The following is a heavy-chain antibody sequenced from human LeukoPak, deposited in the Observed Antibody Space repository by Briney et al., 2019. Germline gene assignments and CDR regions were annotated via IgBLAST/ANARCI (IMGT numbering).Heavy chain of an antibody. Sequence: PSETLSLTCTVSGGSISSGDYYWSWIRQPPGKGLEWIGYIYYSGSTYYNPSLKSRVTISVDTSKNQFSLKLSSVTAADTAVYYCARGLHFWSGWNWFDPWGQGTLVTVSS. V-gene: IGHV4-30-4*08. D-gene: IGHD3-3*02. CDR3: ARGLHFWSGWNWFDP. CDR1: GGSISSGDYY. CDR2: IYYSGST. J-gene: IGHJ5*02.